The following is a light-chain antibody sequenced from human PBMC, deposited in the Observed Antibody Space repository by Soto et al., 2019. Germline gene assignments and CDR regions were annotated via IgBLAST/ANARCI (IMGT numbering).Light chain of an antibody. CDR3: RSYTSSSPLVV. J-gene: IGLJ2*01. V-gene: IGLV2-14*01. CDR2: EVS. Sequence: QSVLTQPASVSGSPGQSITISCTGTSSDVGGYNYVSWYQQHPGKAPKLMIYEVSNRPSGVSNRFSGSKSGNTASLTISGLQAEDEADYYSRSYTSSSPLVVFGGGPQLTVL. CDR1: SSDVGGYNY.